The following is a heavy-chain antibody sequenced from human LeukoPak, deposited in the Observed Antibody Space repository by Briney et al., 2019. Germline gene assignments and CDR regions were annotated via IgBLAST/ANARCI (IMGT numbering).Heavy chain of an antibody. Sequence: SETLSLTCTVSGDSITSGHFWWGWIRQPPGKGLEWLGIVFHKGNTHFHSSFKSRVSVSADTSKNQISLTLSAVTAEDTAVYYCARQLGVGAWALDSWGQGILVTVSS. V-gene: IGHV4-39*01. CDR2: VFHKGNT. D-gene: IGHD3-3*01. J-gene: IGHJ4*02. CDR1: GDSITSGHFW. CDR3: ARQLGVGAWALDS.